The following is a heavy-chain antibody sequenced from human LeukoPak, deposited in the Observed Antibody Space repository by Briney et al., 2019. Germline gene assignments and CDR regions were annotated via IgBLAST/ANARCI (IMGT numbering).Heavy chain of an antibody. J-gene: IGHJ6*03. Sequence: ASVKVSCKASGYTLTGYYMHWVRQAPGQGLEWRGWINPNSGGTNYAQKFQGRVTMTRDTSISTAYMELSRLRSDDTAVYYCARAGDSSGYYYDPPAGDGYYYYMDVWGKGTTVTVSS. D-gene: IGHD3-22*01. CDR2: INPNSGGT. CDR3: ARAGDSSGYYYDPPAGDGYYYYMDV. CDR1: GYTLTGYY. V-gene: IGHV1-2*02.